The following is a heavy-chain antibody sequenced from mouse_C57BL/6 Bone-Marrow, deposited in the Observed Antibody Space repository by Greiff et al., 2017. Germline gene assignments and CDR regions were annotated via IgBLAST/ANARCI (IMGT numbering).Heavy chain of an antibody. J-gene: IGHJ2*01. Sequence: VQLQPSGAELVRPGASVKLSCTASGFNIKDDYMHWVKQRPEQGLEWIGWIDPENGDTEYASMFQGKATITADTSSNTAYLQLSSLTSEDTAVYYCTTHYYGSSCVYFDYWGQGTTLTVSS. D-gene: IGHD1-1*01. CDR2: IDPENGDT. V-gene: IGHV14-4*01. CDR3: TTHYYGSSCVYFDY. CDR1: GFNIKDDY.